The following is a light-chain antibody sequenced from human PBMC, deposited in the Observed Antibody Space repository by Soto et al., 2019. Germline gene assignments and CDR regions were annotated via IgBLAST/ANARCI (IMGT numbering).Light chain of an antibody. CDR1: KLGDKY. V-gene: IGLV3-1*01. CDR2: QDS. CDR3: RGGDTPVV. J-gene: IGLJ2*01. Sequence: SYELTQPPSVSVSPGQTASITCSGDKLGDKYACWYQQKPGQSPVLVIYQDSKRPSGIPERFSGSNSGNTATLTISGTQAWDGANYTCRGGDTPVVFGGGTRFPVL.